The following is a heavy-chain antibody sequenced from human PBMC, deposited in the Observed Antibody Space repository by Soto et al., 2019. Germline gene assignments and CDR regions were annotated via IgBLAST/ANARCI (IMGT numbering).Heavy chain of an antibody. J-gene: IGHJ4*02. D-gene: IGHD6-19*01. V-gene: IGHV3-23*01. CDR2: ISGSGGST. CDR1: GFTFSSYA. CDR3: AGRTSGWYFDY. Sequence: EVQLLESGGGLVQPGGSLRLSCTASGFTFSSYAMNWVRQAPGKGLEWVSVISGSGGSTYYADSVKGRFTISRDNPKNTLYLQMSRRRAEDPAVYYCAGRTSGWYFDYWGPGTLVTVSS.